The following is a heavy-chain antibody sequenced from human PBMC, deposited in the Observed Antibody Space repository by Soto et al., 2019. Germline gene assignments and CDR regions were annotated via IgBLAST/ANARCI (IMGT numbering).Heavy chain of an antibody. CDR2: ISAYNVNT. D-gene: IGHD6-13*01. V-gene: IGHV1-18*04. J-gene: IGHJ4*02. CDR3: ARAYSSSWYGDY. CDR1: GYNITSYG. Sequence: QVQLVQSGAEVKKPGAAVKVSCKASGYNITSYGISWVRQAPGQGLEWMGWISAYNVNTNYAQKLQGRVTMTTDTSKSTAYMELRSLRSDDTAVYYCARAYSSSWYGDYWGPGTLVTVSS.